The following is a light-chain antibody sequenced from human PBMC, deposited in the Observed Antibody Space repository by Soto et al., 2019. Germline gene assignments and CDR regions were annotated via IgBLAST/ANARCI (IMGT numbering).Light chain of an antibody. J-gene: IGKJ1*01. CDR2: GAS. Sequence: EIVMTQAPATLSVSTGERATLSCRASQSVSSNLAWYQQKPGQAPRLLIYGASSRATGIPDRFSGSGSGTDFTLTISRLEPEDFAVYYCQQYGSPTWTFGQGPKVDI. CDR3: QQYGSPTWT. V-gene: IGKV3-20*01. CDR1: QSVSSN.